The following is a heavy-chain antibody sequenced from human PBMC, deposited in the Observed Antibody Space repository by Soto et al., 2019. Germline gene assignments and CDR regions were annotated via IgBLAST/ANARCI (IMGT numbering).Heavy chain of an antibody. J-gene: IGHJ1*01. CDR1: GGSISTTYDY. V-gene: IGHV4-39*07. Sequence: PSETLSLTCTVSGGSISTTYDYWGWIRQPPGKGLEWIATIYYTGSTYYNPSLKSRVTISVDRSKNQFSLKLSSVTAADTAVYYCARGQRYVWGSYRYSPPVGWGQG. CDR3: ARGQRYVWGSYRYSPPVG. D-gene: IGHD3-16*02. CDR2: IYYTGST.